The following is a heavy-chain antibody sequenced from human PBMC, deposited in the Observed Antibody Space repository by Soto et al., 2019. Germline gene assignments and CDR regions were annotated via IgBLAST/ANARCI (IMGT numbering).Heavy chain of an antibody. CDR3: ATAPPYYCISGYVEL. CDR1: GHYFRGYY. CDR2: INLDSGGT. D-gene: IGHD2-2*01. V-gene: IGHV1-2*02. J-gene: IGHJ4*02. Sequence: QVQLVQSGAEVKKTGASVKVSCEAPGHYFRGYYMSWVRQAPGHGLEWLGWINLDSGGTNYAQKFQGRVTMTRDTSITTGCMDLSGLTSDDTAVYYCATAPPYYCISGYVELWGMGTLVTVSS.